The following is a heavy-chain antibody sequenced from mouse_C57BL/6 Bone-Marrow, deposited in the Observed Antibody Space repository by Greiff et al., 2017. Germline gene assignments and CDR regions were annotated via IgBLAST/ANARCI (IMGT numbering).Heavy chain of an antibody. V-gene: IGHV1-53*01. D-gene: IGHD2-2*01. J-gene: IGHJ3*01. CDR1: GYTFTSYW. Sequence: VQVVESGTELVKPGASVKLSCKASGYTFTSYWMHWVKQRPGQGLEWIGNINPSNGGTNYNEKFKSKATLTVDKSSSTAYMQLSSLTSEDSAVYYCASSPGYDGAYWGQGTLVTVSA. CDR3: ASSPGYDGAY. CDR2: INPSNGGT.